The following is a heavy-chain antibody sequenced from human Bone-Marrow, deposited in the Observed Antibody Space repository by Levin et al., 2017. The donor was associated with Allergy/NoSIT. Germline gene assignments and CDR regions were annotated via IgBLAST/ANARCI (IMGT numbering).Heavy chain of an antibody. D-gene: IGHD3-10*01. CDR2: INHSGST. J-gene: IGHJ6*03. CDR1: GGSFSGYY. V-gene: IGHV4-34*01. Sequence: TTGGSLRLSCAVYGGSFSGYYWSWIRQPPGKGLEWIGEINHSGSTNYNPSLKSRVTISVDTSKNQFSLKLSSVTAADTAVYYCAREQWFGGGTFRARYYYYMDVWGKGTTVTVSS. CDR3: AREQWFGGGTFRARYYYYMDV.